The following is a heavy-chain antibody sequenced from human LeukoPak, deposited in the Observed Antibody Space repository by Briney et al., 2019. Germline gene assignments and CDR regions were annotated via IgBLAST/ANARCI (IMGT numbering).Heavy chain of an antibody. CDR2: ISYDGSNK. CDR3: ARDRYSSMWSVFEY. CDR1: GFTFSSYG. D-gene: IGHD6-13*01. J-gene: IGHJ4*02. Sequence: PGRSLRLSCAASGFTFSSYGMHWVRQAPGKGLEWVAVISYDGSNKYYEDSVKGRFTISRDNSKNTLYLQMNSLRAEDTAVYYCARDRYSSMWSVFEYWGQGALVTVSS. V-gene: IGHV3-30*03.